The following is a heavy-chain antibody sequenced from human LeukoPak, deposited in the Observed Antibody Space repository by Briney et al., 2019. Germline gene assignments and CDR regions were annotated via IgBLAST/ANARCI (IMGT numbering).Heavy chain of an antibody. D-gene: IGHD3-3*01. CDR3: ARGPILRFLEWSQRYYYYMDV. V-gene: IGHV1-69*06. Sequence: GASVKVSCKASGGTFSSYAISWVRQAPGQGLEWMGGIIPIFGTANYAQKFQGRVTVTADKSTSTAYMELSSLRSEDTAVYYCARGPILRFLEWSQRYYYYMDVWGKGTMVTISS. CDR1: GGTFSSYA. CDR2: IIPIFGTA. J-gene: IGHJ6*03.